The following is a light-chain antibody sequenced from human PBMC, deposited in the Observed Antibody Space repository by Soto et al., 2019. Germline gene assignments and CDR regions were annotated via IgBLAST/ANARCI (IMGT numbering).Light chain of an antibody. J-gene: IGKJ5*01. Sequence: EIVLTQPPGTLSLSPGERATLSCRASQSVSSSYLTWYQQKPGQAPRLLIYGASSRATGIPDRFSGSGSGPDLTLTISRLEPEDFAVYYCQQYGSSPPLTFGHGTRLEIK. V-gene: IGKV3-20*01. CDR3: QQYGSSPPLT. CDR2: GAS. CDR1: QSVSSSY.